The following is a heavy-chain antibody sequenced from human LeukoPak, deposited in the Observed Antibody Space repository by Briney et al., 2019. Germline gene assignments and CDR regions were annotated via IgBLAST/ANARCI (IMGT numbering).Heavy chain of an antibody. CDR2: IIPILGIA. D-gene: IGHD5-24*01. CDR1: GGTFISYA. CDR3: ARVRGGDGYNFDYYYYGMDV. J-gene: IGHJ6*02. V-gene: IGHV1-69*04. Sequence: SVKVSCKASGGTFISYAISWVRQAPGQGLEWMGRIIPILGIANYAQKFQGRVTITADKSTSTAYMELSSLRSEDTAVYYCARVRGGDGYNFDYYYYGMDVWGQGTMVTVSS.